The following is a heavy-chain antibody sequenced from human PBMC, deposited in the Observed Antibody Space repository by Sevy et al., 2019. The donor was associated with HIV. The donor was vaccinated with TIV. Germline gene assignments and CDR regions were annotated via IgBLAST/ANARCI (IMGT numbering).Heavy chain of an antibody. CDR3: ARGPFVSYYVFWKRAPDY. V-gene: IGHV1-2*02. CDR2: INPESGDT. J-gene: IGHJ4*01. Sequence: ASVKVSCKASGYIFSGYYFYWVRQAPGQGLELMGWINPESGDTNYARKFQGRVTMTRATSVTTAYMTLSRLKSNYTALYYCARGPFVSYYVFWKRAPDYWGHETLVTVSS. CDR1: GYIFSGYY. D-gene: IGHD3-3*01.